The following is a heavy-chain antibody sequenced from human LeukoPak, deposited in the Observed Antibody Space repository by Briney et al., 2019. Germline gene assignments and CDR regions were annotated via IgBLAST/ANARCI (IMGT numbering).Heavy chain of an antibody. CDR2: IYPGDSDT. V-gene: IGHV5-51*01. CDR1: GYSFTSYW. J-gene: IGHJ5*02. Sequence: GESLQISCQGSGYSFTSYWIGWVRQMPGKGLEWMGIIYPGDSDTRYSPSFQGQVTISADKSISTAYLQWSSLKASDTAMYYCARPYYDSSGNNWFDPWGQGTLVTVSS. CDR3: ARPYYDSSGNNWFDP. D-gene: IGHD3-22*01.